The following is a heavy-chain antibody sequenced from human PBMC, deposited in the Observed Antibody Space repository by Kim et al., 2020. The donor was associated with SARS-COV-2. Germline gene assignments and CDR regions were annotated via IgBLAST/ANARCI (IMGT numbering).Heavy chain of an antibody. V-gene: IGHV4-39*07. CDR3: AIYVGDYYFVS. J-gene: IGHJ4*02. CDR2: IYYCGNT. CDR1: GGSISSSTYY. Sequence: SETLSLTCTVSGGSISSSTYYWGWIRQPPGTGLEWIGNIYYCGNTYYNPSLKSRVTISVDTSKNQFSLKVSSVTAADTAVYYCAIYVGDYYFVSWGQGIL. D-gene: IGHD1-26*01.